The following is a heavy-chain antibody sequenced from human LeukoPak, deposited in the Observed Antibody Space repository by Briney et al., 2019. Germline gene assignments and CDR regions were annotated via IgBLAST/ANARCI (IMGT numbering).Heavy chain of an antibody. D-gene: IGHD2-2*03. CDR1: VYTFTSYG. CDR3: ARDWFGYCSSTSCPPFDY. Sequence: GASPKVSCKASVYTFTSYGISWVRKAPGQGLEWMGWISAYNGNTNYAQKLQGRVTVTTDTSTSTAYMELRSLRSDDTAVYYCARDWFGYCSSTSCPPFDYWGQGTLVTVSS. J-gene: IGHJ4*02. V-gene: IGHV1-18*01. CDR2: ISAYNGNT.